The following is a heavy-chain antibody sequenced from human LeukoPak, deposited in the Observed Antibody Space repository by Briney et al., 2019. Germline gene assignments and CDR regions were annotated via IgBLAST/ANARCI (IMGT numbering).Heavy chain of an antibody. CDR1: GFTFSSYS. Sequence: GGSLRLSCAASGFTFSSYSMNWVRQAPGKGLEWVSSISSSSSYIYYADSVKGRFTISRDNAKNSLYLQMNSLRAEDTAVYYCARGPTVTTFEFDYWGQGTLVTASS. CDR3: ARGPTVTTFEFDY. V-gene: IGHV3-21*01. J-gene: IGHJ4*02. D-gene: IGHD4-17*01. CDR2: ISSSSSYI.